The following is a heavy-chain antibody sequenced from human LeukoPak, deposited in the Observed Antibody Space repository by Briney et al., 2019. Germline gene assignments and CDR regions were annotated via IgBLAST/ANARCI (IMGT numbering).Heavy chain of an antibody. CDR3: ASTGYCIGGSCYSNYFDH. V-gene: IGHV4-59*08. CDR2: IYYSGST. J-gene: IGHJ4*02. D-gene: IGHD2-15*01. CDR1: GGSISSYY. Sequence: SETLSLTCTVSGGSISSYYWSWIRQPPGKGLEWIAYIYYSGSTNYNPSLQSRVTISVDTSKNHLSLKLSSVSAADTAVYYCASTGYCIGGSCYSNYFDHWGQGTLVTVSS.